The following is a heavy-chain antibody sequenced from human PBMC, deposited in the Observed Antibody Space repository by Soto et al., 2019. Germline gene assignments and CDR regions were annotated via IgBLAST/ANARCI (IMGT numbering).Heavy chain of an antibody. Sequence: KSSETLSLTCTVSGASISSGDYYWSWIRQPPGKGLEWIGHIYYTGSTFYSPSLKSRLTISLDTSKNQFSLDLRSVTAADTAMYYCARIEMASIKWGRGTLVTVSS. CDR2: IYYTGST. J-gene: IGHJ4*02. V-gene: IGHV4-30-4*01. CDR3: ARIEMASIK. CDR1: GASISSGDYY.